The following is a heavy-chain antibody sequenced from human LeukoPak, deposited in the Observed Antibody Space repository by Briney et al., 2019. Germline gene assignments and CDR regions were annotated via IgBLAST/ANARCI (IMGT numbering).Heavy chain of an antibody. J-gene: IGHJ4*02. CDR2: IYYSGTT. CDR3: ARGVVVITSYFDY. V-gene: IGHV4-39*07. CDR1: GGSISSSSYY. D-gene: IGHD3-22*01. Sequence: HPSETLSLTCTVSGGSISSSSYYWGWIRQPPGKGLEWIGSIYYSGTTYYNPSLKSRVTISVDTSKNQFSLKLSSVTAADTAVYYCARGVVVITSYFDYWGQGTLVTVSS.